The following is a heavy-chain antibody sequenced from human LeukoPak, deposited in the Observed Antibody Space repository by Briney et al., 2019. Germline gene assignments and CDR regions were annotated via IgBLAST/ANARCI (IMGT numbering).Heavy chain of an antibody. Sequence: SETLSLTCTVSGGSISSYYWSWIRQPAGKGLEWIGRIYTSGSTNYNPSLKSRVTMSVDTSQNQFSLKLSSVTAADTAVYYCARGLRNWNYVLEYYYYYMDVWGKGTTVTVSS. V-gene: IGHV4-4*07. CDR1: GGSISSYY. D-gene: IGHD1-7*01. J-gene: IGHJ6*03. CDR2: IYTSGST. CDR3: ARGLRNWNYVLEYYYYYMDV.